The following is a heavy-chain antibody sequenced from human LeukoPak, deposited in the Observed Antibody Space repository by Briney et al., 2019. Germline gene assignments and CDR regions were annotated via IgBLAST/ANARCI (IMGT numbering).Heavy chain of an antibody. V-gene: IGHV1-46*01. CDR3: ARGSGGWYYFDY. J-gene: IGHJ4*02. CDR1: GYTFTSYY. Sequence: GASVKVSCKASGYTFTSYYMHWVRQAPGQGLEWMGIINPSGGSTSYAQKFQGRVTMTRDTSTSTAYMELTSLRSEDTAMYYCARGSGGWYYFDYWGQGTLVTVSS. D-gene: IGHD6-19*01. CDR2: INPSGGST.